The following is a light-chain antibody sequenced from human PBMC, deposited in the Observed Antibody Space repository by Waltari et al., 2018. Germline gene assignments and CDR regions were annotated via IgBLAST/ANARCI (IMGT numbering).Light chain of an antibody. V-gene: IGKV3-20*01. Sequence: MVLTPSPGTLSLPPGKVATISCRASQSISKYLAWYQQKPGQAPRLLSYHASSRAAGIPDRFSGSGSGTDFSLTISRLEPEDFAVYYCQHYESLPVTFGQGTKVEIK. CDR2: HAS. CDR1: QSISKY. J-gene: IGKJ1*01. CDR3: QHYESLPVT.